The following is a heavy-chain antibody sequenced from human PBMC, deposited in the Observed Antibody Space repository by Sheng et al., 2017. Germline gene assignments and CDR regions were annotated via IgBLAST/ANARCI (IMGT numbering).Heavy chain of an antibody. CDR1: GGSFSGYY. CDR2: INHSGST. V-gene: IGHV4-34*01. Sequence: QVQLQQWGAGLLKPSETLSLTCAVYGGSFSGYYWSWIRQPPGKGLEWIGEINHSGSTNYNPSLKSRVTISVDTSKNQFSLKLSSVTAADTAVYYCARGHACYDYIWGSYRFGRAYCAFDIWGQGTMVTV. J-gene: IGHJ3*02. CDR3: ARGHACYDYIWGSYRFGRAYCAFDI. D-gene: IGHD3-16*02.